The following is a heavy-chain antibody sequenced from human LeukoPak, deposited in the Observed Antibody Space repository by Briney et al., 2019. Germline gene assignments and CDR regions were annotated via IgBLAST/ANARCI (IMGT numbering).Heavy chain of an antibody. J-gene: IGHJ4*02. CDR3: ARGRWHCDSSGYYIN. Sequence: PSETLSLTCAVYGGSFSGYYWSWIRQPPGKGLEWTGEINHSGSTNYNPSLKSRVTISVDTSKNQFSLKLSSVTAADTAVYYCARGRWHCDSSGYYINWGQGTLVTVSS. D-gene: IGHD3-22*01. V-gene: IGHV4-34*01. CDR2: INHSGST. CDR1: GGSFSGYY.